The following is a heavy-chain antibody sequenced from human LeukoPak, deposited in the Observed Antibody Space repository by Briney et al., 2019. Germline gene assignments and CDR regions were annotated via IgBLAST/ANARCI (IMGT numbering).Heavy chain of an antibody. V-gene: IGHV4-34*01. CDR2: INHSGST. CDR3: ASKKPYYYDSSGYSPFDY. D-gene: IGHD3-22*01. CDR1: GGSFSGYY. Sequence: PSETLSLTCAVYGGSFSGYYWSWIRQPPGKGLEWIGEINHSGSTNYNPSLKSRVTISVDTSKNQFSLKLSSVTAADTAVYYCASKKPYYYDSSGYSPFDYWGQGTLVTVSS. J-gene: IGHJ4*02.